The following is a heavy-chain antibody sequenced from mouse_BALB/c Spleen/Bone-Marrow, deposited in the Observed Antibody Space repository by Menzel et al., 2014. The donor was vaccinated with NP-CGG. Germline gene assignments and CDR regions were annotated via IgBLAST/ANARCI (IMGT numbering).Heavy chain of an antibody. Sequence: QVQLQQPGAGLVGPWASVKLSCKASGYTFTSYWINWVKQRPGQGLEWIGNIYPSDSYTNYNQKFKDKATLTVDKSSSTAYMQLSSPTSEDSTVYYSTRTYDYDEGGFDYWGQGTTLTVSS. CDR3: TRTYDYDEGGFDY. CDR2: IYPSDSYT. V-gene: IGHV1-69*02. D-gene: IGHD2-4*01. J-gene: IGHJ2*01. CDR1: GYTFTSYW.